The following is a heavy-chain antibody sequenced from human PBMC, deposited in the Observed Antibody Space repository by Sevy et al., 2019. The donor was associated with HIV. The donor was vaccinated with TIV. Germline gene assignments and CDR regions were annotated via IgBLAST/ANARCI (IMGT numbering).Heavy chain of an antibody. J-gene: IGHJ4*02. D-gene: IGHD3-3*01. CDR2: IYSGGST. CDR1: GFTVSSND. V-gene: IGHV3-53*01. CDR3: ARGLGSAYYNFDY. Sequence: GGSLRLSCAASGFTVSSNDMSWVRQAPGKGLEWVSVIYSGGSTYYADSVKGRFTISRDNSKNTLYLQMNSLRAEDTAVYSCARGLGSAYYNFDYWGQGALVTVSS.